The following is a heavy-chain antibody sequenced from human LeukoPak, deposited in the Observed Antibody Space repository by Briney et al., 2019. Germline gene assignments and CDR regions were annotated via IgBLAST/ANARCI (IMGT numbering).Heavy chain of an antibody. CDR2: IIPIFGTA. Sequence: SVKVSCKASGGTFSSYAISWVRQAPGQGLEWMGGIIPIFGTANYAQKFQGRVTITADESTSTAYMELSSLRSEDTAVYYCARGLCSGGSCYSRFLDAFDIWGQGTMVTVSS. D-gene: IGHD2-15*01. CDR1: GGTFSSYA. V-gene: IGHV1-69*13. CDR3: ARGLCSGGSCYSRFLDAFDI. J-gene: IGHJ3*02.